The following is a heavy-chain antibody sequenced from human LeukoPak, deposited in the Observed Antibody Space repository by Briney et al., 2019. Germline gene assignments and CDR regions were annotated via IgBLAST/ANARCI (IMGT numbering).Heavy chain of an antibody. D-gene: IGHD2-15*01. Sequence: GGSLRLSCAASGFTFSSYGMHWVRQAPGKGPEWVAVISYDGSNKYYADSVKGRFTISRDNSKNTLYLQMNSLRAEDTAVYYCAKGFFMDIVVVVAATPFDYWGQGTLVTVSS. CDR3: AKGFFMDIVVVVAATPFDY. J-gene: IGHJ4*02. V-gene: IGHV3-30*18. CDR1: GFTFSSYG. CDR2: ISYDGSNK.